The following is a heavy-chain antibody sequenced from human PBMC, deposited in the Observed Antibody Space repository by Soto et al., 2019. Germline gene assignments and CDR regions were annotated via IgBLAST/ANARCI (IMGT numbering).Heavy chain of an antibody. J-gene: IGHJ5*02. CDR3: ARDAVLPRGWFDP. Sequence: KASETLSLTCTVSGGSISSGDYYWSWIRQPPGKGLEWIGYIYYSGSIYYNPSLKSRVTISVDTSKNQFSLKLSSVTAADTAVYYCARDAVLPRGWFDPWGQGTLVTVSS. CDR1: GGSISSGDYY. CDR2: IYYSGSI. V-gene: IGHV4-30-4*01.